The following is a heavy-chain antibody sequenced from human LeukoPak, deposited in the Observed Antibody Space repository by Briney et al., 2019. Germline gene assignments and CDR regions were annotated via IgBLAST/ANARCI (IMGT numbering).Heavy chain of an antibody. CDR3: ARVGGHYYDSSGYHNWFDP. CDR1: GGSINSGDYY. J-gene: IGHJ5*02. Sequence: PSQTLSLTCTVSGGSINSGDYYWSRIRLPPGKGLEWIGYIYYSGSTYYNPSLKSRLTISVDTSKNQFSLKLSSVTAADTAVYYCARVGGHYYDSSGYHNWFDPWGQGTLVTVSS. D-gene: IGHD3-22*01. V-gene: IGHV4-30-4*01. CDR2: IYYSGST.